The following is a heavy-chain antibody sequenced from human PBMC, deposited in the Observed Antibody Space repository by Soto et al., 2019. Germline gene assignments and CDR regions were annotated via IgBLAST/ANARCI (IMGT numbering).Heavy chain of an antibody. J-gene: IGHJ6*02. CDR2: ISGYNGDT. CDR1: GYTFTRYG. V-gene: IGHV1-18*01. D-gene: IGHD2-8*01. CDR3: AKNGQPPYYYYGMDV. Sequence: QGQLVQSGAEVKKPGASVKVSCKASGYTFTRYGISWVRQAPGQGLEWMGWISGYNGDTKYAQKFQGRVTMTIDTSTATTYMELRSLNSDDTAVYYCAKNGQPPYYYYGMDVWGQGTTVTVSS.